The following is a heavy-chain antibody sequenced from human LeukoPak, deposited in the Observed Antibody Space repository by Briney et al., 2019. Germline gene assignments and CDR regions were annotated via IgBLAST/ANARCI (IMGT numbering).Heavy chain of an antibody. CDR2: INPNSGGT. J-gene: IGHJ3*02. V-gene: IGHV1-2*02. CDR1: GYTFTGYY. D-gene: IGHD3-16*01. CDR3: ARGITRASDAFDI. Sequence: ASVKASCKASGYTFTGYYMHWVRQAPGQGLEWMGWINPNSGGTNYAQKFQGRVTMTRDTSIGTAYMELSRLRSDDTAVYYCARGITRASDAFDIWGQGTMVTVSS.